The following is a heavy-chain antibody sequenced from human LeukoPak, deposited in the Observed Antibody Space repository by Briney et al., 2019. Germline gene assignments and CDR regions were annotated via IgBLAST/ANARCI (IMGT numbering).Heavy chain of an antibody. CDR2: INHSGST. CDR1: GGSFSGYY. D-gene: IGHD1-26*01. V-gene: IGHV4-34*01. CDR3: ARLGPRELLVDYWFDP. J-gene: IGHJ5*02. Sequence: SGTLSLTCAVYGGSFSGYYWSWIRQPPGKGLEWIGEINHSGSTNYNPSLKSRVTISVDTSKNQFSLKLSSVTAADTAVYYCARLGPRELLVDYWFDPWGQGTLVTVSS.